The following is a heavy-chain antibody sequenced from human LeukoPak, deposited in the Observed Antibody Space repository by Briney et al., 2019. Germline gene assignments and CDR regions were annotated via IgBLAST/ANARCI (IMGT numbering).Heavy chain of an antibody. D-gene: IGHD3-22*01. CDR1: GFTFTHYA. V-gene: IGHV3-30*03. CDR3: ARDPRGPAGYDSPARDTFDY. CDR2: IFYDGTIQ. J-gene: IGHJ4*02. Sequence: GRSLRLSCAASGFTFTHYAMHWVRQTPGKGLEWVAVIFYDGTIQYYSDSVRGRLIVSRDNPKNTLYLQMNSLRAEDTAVYYCARDPRGPAGYDSPARDTFDYWGREPWSPSPQ.